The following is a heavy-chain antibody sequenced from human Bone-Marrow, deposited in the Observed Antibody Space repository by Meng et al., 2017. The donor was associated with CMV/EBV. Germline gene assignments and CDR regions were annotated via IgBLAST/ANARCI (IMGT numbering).Heavy chain of an antibody. V-gene: IGHV3-7*01. D-gene: IGHD2-2*01. Sequence: GGFLRLSCAASGFTFSSYWMSWVRQAPGKGLEWVANIKQDGSEKYYVDSVKGRFTISRDNAKNSLYLQMNSLRAEDTAVYYCARDAGYCSSTSCLQPFDYWGQGTLVTVSS. CDR2: IKQDGSEK. J-gene: IGHJ4*02. CDR1: GFTFSSYW. CDR3: ARDAGYCSSTSCLQPFDY.